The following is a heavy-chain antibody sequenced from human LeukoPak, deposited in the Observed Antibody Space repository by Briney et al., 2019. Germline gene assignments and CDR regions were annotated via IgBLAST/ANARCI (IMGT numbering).Heavy chain of an antibody. J-gene: IGHJ3*02. V-gene: IGHV3-66*01. Sequence: PGGSLRLSCTASGFIFSTYSMIWVRQAPGKGLEWVSIIYSSRGTNYADSVKGRFTISRDNSKNTLYLQMNSLRAEDTAMYYCATQWDGGAGAFDTWGQGTMVTVSS. D-gene: IGHD1-26*01. CDR1: GFIFSTYS. CDR2: IYSSRGT. CDR3: ATQWDGGAGAFDT.